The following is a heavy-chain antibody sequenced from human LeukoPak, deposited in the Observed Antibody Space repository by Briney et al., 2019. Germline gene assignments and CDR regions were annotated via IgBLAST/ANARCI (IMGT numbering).Heavy chain of an antibody. CDR2: IRFDGSNK. CDR3: AKGRGYYFDY. V-gene: IGHV3-30*02. J-gene: IGHJ4*02. D-gene: IGHD5-12*01. CDR1: GFTFSSYG. Sequence: GGSLRLSCAASGFTFSSYGMHWVRQAPGKGLEWVAFIRFDGSNKYYADSVKGRFTISGDNSKNTLYLQMNSLRAEDTAVYYCAKGRGYYFDYWGQGTLVTVSS.